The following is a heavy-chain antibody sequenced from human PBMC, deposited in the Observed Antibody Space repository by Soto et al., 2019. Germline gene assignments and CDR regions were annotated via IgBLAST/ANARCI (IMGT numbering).Heavy chain of an antibody. J-gene: IGHJ5*02. CDR2: IYNSGST. V-gene: IGHV4-31*03. CDR1: GGSINSGGYY. Sequence: PSETLSLTCPVSGGSINSGGYYWSWIRQHPGKGLEWIGYIYNSGSTYYNPSPKSRITISVDTSKNQFSLKLSSVTVADTAVYYCAREEVAYYGSGSYNWFDPWGQGTLVTVSS. CDR3: AREEVAYYGSGSYNWFDP. D-gene: IGHD3-10*01.